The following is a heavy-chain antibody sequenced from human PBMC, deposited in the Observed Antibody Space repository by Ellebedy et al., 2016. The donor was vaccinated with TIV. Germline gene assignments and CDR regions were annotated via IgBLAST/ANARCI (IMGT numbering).Heavy chain of an antibody. J-gene: IGHJ6*02. D-gene: IGHD2-21*02. CDR3: ARDVVVTAIRYYYYGMDV. V-gene: IGHV4-61*01. CDR1: GGSASSGSYY. CDR2: IYYSGST. Sequence: SETLSLXXTVSGGSASSGSYYWSWIRQPPGKGLEWIGYIYYSGSTNYNPSLKSRVTISVDTSKNQFSLKLSSVTAADTAVYYCARDVVVTAIRYYYYGMDVWGQGTTVTVSS.